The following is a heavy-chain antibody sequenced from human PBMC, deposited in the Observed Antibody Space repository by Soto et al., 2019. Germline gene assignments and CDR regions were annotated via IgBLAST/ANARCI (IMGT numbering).Heavy chain of an antibody. CDR1: GGSFSDYY. CDR3: VRGRAFMSRVAFDV. J-gene: IGHJ3*01. CDR2: INQSGFT. V-gene: IGHV4-34*02. Sequence: QQQQRGAGLLKPAETLSLTCAVLGGSFSDYYWTWIRQPPGKGLEWIGEINQSGFTSYNPSLKSRLTLLVDTSTNEFSLKLDSAAAAETAWYHCVRGRAFMSRVAFDVWGQGTMVTVSS. D-gene: IGHD1-26*01.